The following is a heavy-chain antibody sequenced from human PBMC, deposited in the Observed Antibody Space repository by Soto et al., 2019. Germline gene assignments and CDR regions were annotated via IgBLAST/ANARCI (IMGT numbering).Heavy chain of an antibody. D-gene: IGHD6-19*01. CDR3: TTVGYSGWDFDY. J-gene: IGHJ4*02. CDR2: IKSNADGGTT. CDR1: GFTFNNAW. V-gene: IGHV3-15*07. Sequence: EVQLVESGGGLIKPGASLRLSCAASGFTFNNAWMNWVRQAPGKGLEWVGRIKSNADGGTTNYAAPAKGRFTISRDDSKNTLYLQINSLKVEDTAVYYCTTVGYSGWDFDYWGQGTLVTVSS.